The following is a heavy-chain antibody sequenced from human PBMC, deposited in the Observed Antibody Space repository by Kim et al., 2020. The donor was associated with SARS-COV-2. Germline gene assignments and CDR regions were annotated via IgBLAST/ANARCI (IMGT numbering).Heavy chain of an antibody. J-gene: IGHJ6*02. Sequence: GGSLRLSCAASGFTVSSNYMNWVRQAPGKGLEWVSVIYSGGSTYYADSVKGRFTISRHNSKNTLYLQINSLRAEDTAVYYCARDSGRDRNYYDSSGYYYDYYYGMDVWGQGTTVTVSS. CDR3: ARDSGRDRNYYDSSGYYYDYYYGMDV. CDR1: GFTVSSNY. CDR2: IYSGGST. D-gene: IGHD3-22*01. V-gene: IGHV3-53*04.